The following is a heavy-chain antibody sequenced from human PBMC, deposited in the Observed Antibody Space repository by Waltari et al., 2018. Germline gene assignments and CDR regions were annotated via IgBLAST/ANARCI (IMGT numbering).Heavy chain of an antibody. CDR3: ARGGGPSGYYFDY. V-gene: IGHV4-34*01. CDR1: GGSFSGYY. Sequence: QVQLQQWGAGLLKPSETLSLTCAVYGGSFSGYYWTWVRQPPGKGLEWIGEINHCGSTNYNPSLKSRVTVSVDTSKNQVSLELSSVTAADTAIYFCARGGGPSGYYFDYWGQGTLVTVSS. J-gene: IGHJ4*02. D-gene: IGHD3-22*01. CDR2: INHCGST.